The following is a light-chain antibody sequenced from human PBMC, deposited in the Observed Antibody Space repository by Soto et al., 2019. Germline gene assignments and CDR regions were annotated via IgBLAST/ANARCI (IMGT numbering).Light chain of an antibody. CDR1: QSVSRN. Sequence: EIVMTQSPATLSVSPGERCTLSCRASQSVSRNLAWYQQKPGQAPRLLISGVSNRATGTPDRFSGSGSGTDFTLTISRLEPEDFAVYYCQQYGSSGTFGQGTKVDIK. V-gene: IGKV3-20*01. CDR3: QQYGSSGT. CDR2: GVS. J-gene: IGKJ1*01.